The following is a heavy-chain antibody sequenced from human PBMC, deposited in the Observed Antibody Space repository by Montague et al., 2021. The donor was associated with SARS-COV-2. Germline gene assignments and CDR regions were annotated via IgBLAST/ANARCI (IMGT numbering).Heavy chain of an antibody. Sequence: QSGAEVKKPGESLKISCKASGYRFNNHGISWVRQAPGQGLEWMGWISAYSGHTNYAQKFQGRVTLTTDPSTSPAYMEVRSLRSDDTAVYYCATDGDCSGGNCYSKPPRYFDYGMDVWGQGTTVTVSS. CDR2: ISAYSGHT. J-gene: IGHJ6*02. CDR3: ATDGDCSGGNCYSKPPRYFDYGMDV. CDR1: GYRFNNHG. V-gene: IGHV1-18*04. D-gene: IGHD2-15*01.